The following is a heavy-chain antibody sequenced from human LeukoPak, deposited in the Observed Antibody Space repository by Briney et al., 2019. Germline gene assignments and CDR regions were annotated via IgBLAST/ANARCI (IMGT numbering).Heavy chain of an antibody. CDR1: VFTLCNYW. J-gene: IGHJ4*02. Sequence: RGSERLSCAASVFTLCNYWVMCVRRAPGKGRIWVTNKKQEGSEKFYVDSVKGRFTTSRDNARNSLHPQMNSLRAEDTAVYYCARRVRSGYSSSWYFDYWGQGTLVTVSS. CDR2: KKQEGSEK. V-gene: IGHV3-7*05. D-gene: IGHD6-13*01. CDR3: ARRVRSGYSSSWYFDY.